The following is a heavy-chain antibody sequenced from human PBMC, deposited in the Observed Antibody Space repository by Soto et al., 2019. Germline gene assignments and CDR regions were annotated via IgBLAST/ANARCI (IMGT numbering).Heavy chain of an antibody. CDR1: GGTFSSYA. CDR2: IIPIFGTA. V-gene: IGHV1-69*01. J-gene: IGHJ4*02. D-gene: IGHD3-10*01. CDR3: AFTAMVRWHSYYFDY. Sequence: QVQLVQSGAEVKKPGSSVKVSCKASGGTFSSYAISWVRQAPGQGLEWMGGIIPIFGTANYAQKFQGRVTITADDSTGTAYLELSSLRSEDTAVYYCAFTAMVRWHSYYFDYWGQGTLVTVSS.